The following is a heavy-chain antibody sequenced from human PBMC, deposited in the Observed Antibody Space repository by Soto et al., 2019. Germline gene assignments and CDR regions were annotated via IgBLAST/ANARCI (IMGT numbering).Heavy chain of an antibody. V-gene: IGHV4-34*01. D-gene: IGHD4-17*01. CDR2: INHSGST. CDR1: GGSFSGYY. Sequence: QVQLQQWGAGLLKPSETLSLTCAVYGGSFSGYYWSWIRQPPGKGLEWIGEINHSGSTNYNPSLKSRVTISVHTSKNQFSLKLSSVTAADTAVYYCARVYGDYDAYFDYWGQGTLVTVSS. J-gene: IGHJ4*02. CDR3: ARVYGDYDAYFDY.